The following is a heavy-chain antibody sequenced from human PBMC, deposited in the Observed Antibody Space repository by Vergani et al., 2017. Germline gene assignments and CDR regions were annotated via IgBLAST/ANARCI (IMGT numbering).Heavy chain of an antibody. D-gene: IGHD3-22*01. J-gene: IGHJ4*01. CDR1: GFTFSSYA. V-gene: IGHV3-23*01. CDR2: ISGSGGST. Sequence: EVQLLESGGGLVQPGGSLRLSCAASGFTFSSYAMSWVRQAPGKGLEWVSAISGSGGSTYYADSVKGRFTISRDNSKNTLYLQMNSLRAEDTAVYYCAKNPTYYYDSSAYFDYWGHGTLVTVSS. CDR3: AKNPTYYYDSSAYFDY.